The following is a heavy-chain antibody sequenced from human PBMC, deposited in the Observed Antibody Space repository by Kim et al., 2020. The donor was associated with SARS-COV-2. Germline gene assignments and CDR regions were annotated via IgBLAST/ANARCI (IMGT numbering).Heavy chain of an antibody. Sequence: YDPAVKGRLTMAVDTSKNQLSLKLSSVAAADTAVYYCARVDDSSGYESDPWGQGTLVTVSS. J-gene: IGHJ5*02. D-gene: IGHD3-22*01. CDR3: ARVDDSSGYESDP. V-gene: IGHV4-39*01.